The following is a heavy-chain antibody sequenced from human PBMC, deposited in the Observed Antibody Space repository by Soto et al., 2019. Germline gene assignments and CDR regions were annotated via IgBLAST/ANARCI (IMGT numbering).Heavy chain of an antibody. CDR3: ARVLQGYSGFVDYFDY. J-gene: IGHJ4*02. V-gene: IGHV3-13*04. Sequence: GGSLRLSCAASGFTFSNYDMHWVRQATGKGLEWVSGIGIVGDTYYPGSVKGRFTISRENAKNSLYLQMNSLRAGDTAVYYCARVLQGYSGFVDYFDYWGQGA. CDR1: GFTFSNYD. D-gene: IGHD5-12*01. CDR2: IGIVGDT.